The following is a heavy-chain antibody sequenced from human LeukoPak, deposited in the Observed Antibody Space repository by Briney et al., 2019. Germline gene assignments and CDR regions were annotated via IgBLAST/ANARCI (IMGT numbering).Heavy chain of an antibody. D-gene: IGHD3-10*01. CDR3: AASPYYGSGSYYEAPFDY. Sequence: SETLSLACTVSGGSISSYYWSWIRQPPGKGLEWIGYIYYSGSTNYNPSLKSRVTISVDTSKNQFSLKLSSVTAADTAVYYCAASPYYGSGSYYEAPFDYWGQGTLVTVSS. CDR1: GGSISSYY. J-gene: IGHJ4*02. CDR2: IYYSGST. V-gene: IGHV4-59*01.